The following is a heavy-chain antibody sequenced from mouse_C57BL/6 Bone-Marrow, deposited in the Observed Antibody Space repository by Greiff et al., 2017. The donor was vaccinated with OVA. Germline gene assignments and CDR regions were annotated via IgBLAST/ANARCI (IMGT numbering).Heavy chain of an antibody. CDR2: INPNNGGT. Sequence: VQLKQSGPELVKPGASVKMSCKASGYTFTDYNMHWVKQSHGKSLEWIGYINPNNGGTSYNQKFKGKATLTVNKSSSTAYMELRSLTSEDSAVYYCAREGPITTVVAQDYFDYWGQGTTLTVSS. CDR3: AREGPITTVVAQDYFDY. J-gene: IGHJ2*01. D-gene: IGHD1-1*01. V-gene: IGHV1-22*01. CDR1: GYTFTDYN.